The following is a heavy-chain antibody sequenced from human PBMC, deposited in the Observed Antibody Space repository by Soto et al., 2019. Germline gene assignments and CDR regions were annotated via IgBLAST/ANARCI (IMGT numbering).Heavy chain of an antibody. D-gene: IGHD3-22*01. CDR2: INPNSGGT. CDR1: GYTFTGYY. Sequence: ASLKVSCKASGYTFTGYYMHWVRQAPGQGLEWMGWINPNSGGTNYAQKFQGRVTMTRDTSISTAYMELSRLRSDDTAIYYCARDTYDTTGYPLDYWGQGTLVTVSS. J-gene: IGHJ4*02. V-gene: IGHV1-2*02. CDR3: ARDTYDTTGYPLDY.